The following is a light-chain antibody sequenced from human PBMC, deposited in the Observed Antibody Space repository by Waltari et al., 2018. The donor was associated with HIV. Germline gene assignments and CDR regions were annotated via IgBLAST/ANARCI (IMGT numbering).Light chain of an antibody. CDR3: ASWDDNLNSWM. V-gene: IGLV1-47*01. Sequence: QPPSASGTPGQRVSISCSGSDSNIGSNNVYWYQDLPGMAPKLLIYKNNQRPSGVPDRFSGSKSDTSASLAISGLRSEDESDYYCASWDDNLNSWMFGGGTKVTVL. CDR1: DSNIGSNN. CDR2: KNN. J-gene: IGLJ3*02.